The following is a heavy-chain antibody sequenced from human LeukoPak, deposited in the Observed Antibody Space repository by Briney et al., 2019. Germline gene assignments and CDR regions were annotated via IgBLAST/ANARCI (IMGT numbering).Heavy chain of an antibody. CDR1: GGSVNSGGYY. CDR2: IYHSGST. D-gene: IGHD3-3*01. Sequence: SETLSLTCTISGGSVNSGGYYWSWIRQSPGKGLEWIGYIYHSGSTNYNPSLKSRVTISVDRFKNHFSLKLKSVTAADTAVYYCARGFWSGYYNSNWFDPWGQGTLVTVSS. J-gene: IGHJ5*02. CDR3: ARGFWSGYYNSNWFDP. V-gene: IGHV4-30-2*06.